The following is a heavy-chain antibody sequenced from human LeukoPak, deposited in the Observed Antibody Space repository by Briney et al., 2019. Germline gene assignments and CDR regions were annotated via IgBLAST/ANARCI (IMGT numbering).Heavy chain of an antibody. CDR2: IYSGGNT. J-gene: IGHJ4*02. V-gene: IGHV3-53*01. Sequence: GGSLRLSCAASGFSVSSNYMSWVRRAPGKGLEWVSIIYSGGNTYYAESVKGRSTISRDNSKNTLYLQMNSLRAEDTAVYYCARVGGGNNYASYWGQGTLVTVSS. CDR1: GFSVSSNY. CDR3: ARVGGGNNYASY. D-gene: IGHD5-18*01.